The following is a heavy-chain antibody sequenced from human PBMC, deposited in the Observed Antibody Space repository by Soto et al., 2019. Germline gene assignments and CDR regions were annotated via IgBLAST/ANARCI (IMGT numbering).Heavy chain of an antibody. CDR2: ISSSSSYI. Sequence: EVQLVESGGGLVKNGGSLRLSCAVSGFTFSSYSMNWVRQAPGKGLEWVSSISSSSSYIYYADSVKGRFTISRDNAKNSLYLQMNSLRAKDTAVYYCARGSWFGESWVYYYYMDVWGKGTTVTVSS. CDR1: GFTFSSYS. D-gene: IGHD3-10*01. V-gene: IGHV3-21*01. J-gene: IGHJ6*03. CDR3: ARGSWFGESWVYYYYMDV.